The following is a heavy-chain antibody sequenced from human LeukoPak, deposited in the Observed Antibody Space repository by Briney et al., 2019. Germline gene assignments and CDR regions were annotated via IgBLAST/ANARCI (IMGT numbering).Heavy chain of an antibody. CDR3: ARPYGGNPGYFDY. D-gene: IGHD4-23*01. V-gene: IGHV4-39*01. CDR2: IYYSGTT. J-gene: IGHJ4*02. Sequence: SETLSLTCTVSGGSISSNSEYCGWIRQPPGKGLEWIGNIYYSGTTYYNPYFKSRVTISVDTSKSQFSLKLSSVTAADTAVYYCARPYGGNPGYFDYWGQGTLVTVSS. CDR1: GGSISSNSEY.